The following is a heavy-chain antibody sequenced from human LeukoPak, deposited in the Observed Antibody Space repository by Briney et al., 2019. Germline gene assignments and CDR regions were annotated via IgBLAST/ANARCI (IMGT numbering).Heavy chain of an antibody. V-gene: IGHV3-23*01. J-gene: IGHJ4*02. Sequence: HPGGSLRLSCAASGFTFSSYAMSWVRQAPGKGLEWLSAISGRGVDTYYADSVKGRFTISRDKSKNTLYLQMNSLRVEDTAVYYCATGYCTGGSCYSIYWGQGTLVTVPS. CDR1: GFTFSSYA. CDR3: ATGYCTGGSCYSIY. CDR2: ISGRGVDT. D-gene: IGHD2-15*01.